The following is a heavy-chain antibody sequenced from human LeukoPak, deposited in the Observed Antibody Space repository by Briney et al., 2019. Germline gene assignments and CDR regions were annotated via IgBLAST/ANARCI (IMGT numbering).Heavy chain of an antibody. CDR2: ISSNGGST. J-gene: IGHJ5*02. Sequence: PGGSLRLSCAASGFTFSSYAMHWVRQAPGKGLEYVSAISSNGGSTYYANSVKGRFTISRDNSKNTLYLQMGSLRAEDMAVYYCARRTVTTLGNWFDPWGQGTLVTVSS. CDR1: GFTFSSYA. D-gene: IGHD4-17*01. V-gene: IGHV3-64*01. CDR3: ARRTVTTLGNWFDP.